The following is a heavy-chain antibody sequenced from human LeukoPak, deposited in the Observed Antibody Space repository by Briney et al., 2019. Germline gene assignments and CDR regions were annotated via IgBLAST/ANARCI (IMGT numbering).Heavy chain of an antibody. J-gene: IGHJ5*02. CDR2: ISSSGSTI. V-gene: IGHV3-48*03. CDR1: GFTFSSYE. Sequence: PGGSLRLSCAASGFTFSSYEMNWVSQAPGKGLEWVSYISSSGSTIYYADSVKGRFTISRDNAKNSLYLQMNSLRAEDTAVYYCARAGSGRSPDWFDPWGQGTLVTVSS. CDR3: ARAGSGRSPDWFDP. D-gene: IGHD1-26*01.